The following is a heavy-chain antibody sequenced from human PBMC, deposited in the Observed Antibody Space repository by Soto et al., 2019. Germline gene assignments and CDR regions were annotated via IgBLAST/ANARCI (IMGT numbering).Heavy chain of an antibody. CDR2: ISYDGSNK. D-gene: IGHD2-2*01. V-gene: IGHV3-30*18. J-gene: IGHJ6*02. Sequence: QVQLVESGVGVVQPGRSLILSCAASGFTFSSYGMHWVRQAPGKGLEWVAVISYDGSNKYYADSVKGRFTISRDNSKTTLYLQLISLRAEDTAVYYCAKDEYPLPPTATYGMDVWGQGTTVTVSS. CDR1: GFTFSSYG. CDR3: AKDEYPLPPTATYGMDV.